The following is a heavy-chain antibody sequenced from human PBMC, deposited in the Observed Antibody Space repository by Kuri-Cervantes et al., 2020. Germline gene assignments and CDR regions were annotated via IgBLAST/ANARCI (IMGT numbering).Heavy chain of an antibody. Sequence: ASVKVSCKASGYTFTSYGISWVRQAPGQGLEWMGWISAYNGDTNYAQKFQGRVTMTRDTATSTVYMELNSLRSEDTAVYHCARDQTAVAGPFDYWGQGTLVTVSS. J-gene: IGHJ4*02. CDR2: ISAYNGDT. V-gene: IGHV1-18*01. CDR3: ARDQTAVAGPFDY. D-gene: IGHD6-19*01. CDR1: GYTFTSYG.